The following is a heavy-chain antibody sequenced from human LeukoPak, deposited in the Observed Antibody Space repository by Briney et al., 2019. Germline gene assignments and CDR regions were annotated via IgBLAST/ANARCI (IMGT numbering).Heavy chain of an antibody. Sequence: TGGSLRLSCAASGFTVSTNCMTWVREAPGKGLEWVSTIYSGGTTYYADSVMGRLTISRHNSRNTLYLQMNSLRAEDTAVYYCARVDTVMAYYFDLWGQGTLVTVSS. CDR1: GFTVSTNC. J-gene: IGHJ4*02. CDR3: ARVDTVMAYYFDL. D-gene: IGHD5-18*01. V-gene: IGHV3-53*04. CDR2: IYSGGTT.